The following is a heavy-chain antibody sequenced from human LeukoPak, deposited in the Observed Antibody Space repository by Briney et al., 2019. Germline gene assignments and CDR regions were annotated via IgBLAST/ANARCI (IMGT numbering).Heavy chain of an antibody. J-gene: IGHJ4*02. CDR3: YIHRPYRGSYFDY. CDR2: INPNSGGT. D-gene: IGHD1-26*01. CDR1: AYTFTVNY. V-gene: IGHV1-2*02. Sequence: ASVTVSFTASAYTFTVNYMHWVRQAPGQGHERKGWINPNSGGTNYSQKYPGKVSMTRSTANSRDSLELRRLISEGTAVAFCYIHRPYRGSYFDYWRQGTLVTVST.